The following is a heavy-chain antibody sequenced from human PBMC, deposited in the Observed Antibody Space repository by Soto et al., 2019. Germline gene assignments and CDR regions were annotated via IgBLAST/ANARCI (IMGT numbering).Heavy chain of an antibody. CDR1: GGSISSSSYY. Sequence: SETLSLTCSVSGGSISSSSYYWGWIRQPPGKGLEWIGSIYYSGSTYYNPSLKSRVTISVDTSKNQFSLKLSSVTAADTAVYYCARENPYCSSTSCYMAITILGVVPTYYFDYWGQGTLVTVYS. CDR2: IYYSGST. J-gene: IGHJ4*02. V-gene: IGHV4-39*02. D-gene: IGHD2-2*02. CDR3: ARENPYCSSTSCYMAITILGVVPTYYFDY.